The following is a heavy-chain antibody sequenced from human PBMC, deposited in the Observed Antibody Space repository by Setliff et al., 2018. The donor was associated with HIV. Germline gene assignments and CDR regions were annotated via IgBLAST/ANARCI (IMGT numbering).Heavy chain of an antibody. CDR3: ARRPYYDSWSGHQAFDI. CDR1: GYSFTSYW. Sequence: LGESLKISCKGSGYSFTSYWIGWVRQMPGKGLEWMGIIYPYDSDTRYGPSFQGQVIISADKSISTAYVQWSGLKASDTAMYYCARRPYYDSWSGHQAFDIWGQGTMVTVSS. D-gene: IGHD3-3*01. CDR2: IYPYDSDT. J-gene: IGHJ3*02. V-gene: IGHV5-51*01.